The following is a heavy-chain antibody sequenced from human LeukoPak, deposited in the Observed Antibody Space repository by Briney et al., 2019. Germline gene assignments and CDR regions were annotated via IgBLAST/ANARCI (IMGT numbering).Heavy chain of an antibody. V-gene: IGHV3-33*03. CDR1: VFTFSSFG. D-gene: IGHD2-2*01. J-gene: IGHJ5*02. CDR3: VKLRGLGVVPGDT. Sequence: GRSLRLSCAASVFTFSSFGMHWVRQAPGKGLEWVAVIWFDGNSKYYADSVKGRFTISRDNSKNTLYLQMNSLRAEDTAVYYCVKLRGLGVVPGDTWGLGTLVTVSS. CDR2: IWFDGNSK.